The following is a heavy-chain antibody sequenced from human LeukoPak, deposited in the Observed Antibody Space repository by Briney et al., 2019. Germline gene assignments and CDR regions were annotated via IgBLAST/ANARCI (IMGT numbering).Heavy chain of an antibody. CDR1: GFTFSIYS. V-gene: IGHV3-48*02. CDR2: ISSSSDTM. D-gene: IGHD6-13*01. CDR3: ARDVLSYISSWCKGRDVDN. J-gene: IGHJ4*02. Sequence: GGSLRLSCAASGFTFSIYSMNWVRQAPGKGLEWVSYISSSSDTMYYGDSVKGRFTISRDNAKNSLYLQMNNLRDEDTAVYYCARDVLSYISSWCKGRDVDNWGQGTLVTVSS.